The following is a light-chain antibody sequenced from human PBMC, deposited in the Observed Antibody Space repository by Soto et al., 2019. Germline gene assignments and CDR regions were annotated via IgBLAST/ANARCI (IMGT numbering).Light chain of an antibody. Sequence: EIVLTQSPGTLSLSPVEIASLSFMASQSVSNNYLAWYQQKPGQAPRLLIYGASNRATGIPDRFSGSGSGTEFTLTITGLQSEDFAVYYCQQYNGWPWTFGLGTKVDIK. CDR3: QQYNGWPWT. CDR2: GAS. CDR1: QSVSNNY. J-gene: IGKJ1*01. V-gene: IGKV3-20*01.